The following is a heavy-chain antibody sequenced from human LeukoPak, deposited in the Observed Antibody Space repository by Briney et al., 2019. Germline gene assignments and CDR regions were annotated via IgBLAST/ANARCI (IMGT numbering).Heavy chain of an antibody. Sequence: PGGSLRLSCAASGFTFSGYAMSWVRQAPGKGLEWVSSISGSGGGTYYADSVKGRFTISRDNSKNTLYLQMNSLRAEDTAVYYCAKESIWAYDFWSGVPYYFDYWGQGTLVTVSS. D-gene: IGHD3-3*01. CDR1: GFTFSGYA. J-gene: IGHJ4*02. CDR2: ISGSGGGT. V-gene: IGHV3-23*01. CDR3: AKESIWAYDFWSGVPYYFDY.